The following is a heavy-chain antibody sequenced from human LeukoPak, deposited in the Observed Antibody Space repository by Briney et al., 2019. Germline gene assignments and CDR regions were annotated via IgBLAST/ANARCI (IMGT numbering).Heavy chain of an antibody. Sequence: SVKVSCKASGGTFSSYAISWVRQAPGQGLEWMGRIIPILGIANYAQKFQGRVTITADESTSTAYMELSSLRSEDTAVYYCARGWDYDLASWGQGTLVTVSS. CDR1: GGTFSSYA. V-gene: IGHV1-69*04. CDR2: IIPILGIA. CDR3: ARGWDYDLAS. D-gene: IGHD3-16*01. J-gene: IGHJ4*02.